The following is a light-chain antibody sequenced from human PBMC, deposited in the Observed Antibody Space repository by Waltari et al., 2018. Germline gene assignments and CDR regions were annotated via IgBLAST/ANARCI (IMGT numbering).Light chain of an antibody. V-gene: IGLV4-69*01. CDR1: SGHGSYA. Sequence: QLELTQSPSASASLGASVKLTCTLSSGHGSYAIAWHQHQPGRGPRYLLNVDIDGSHTKGDWVPARFAGSSSGADRSLTIASLQSEDEADYYCQTWGTGIVVFGGGTKLTVL. J-gene: IGLJ2*01. CDR3: QTWGTGIVV. CDR2: VDIDGSH.